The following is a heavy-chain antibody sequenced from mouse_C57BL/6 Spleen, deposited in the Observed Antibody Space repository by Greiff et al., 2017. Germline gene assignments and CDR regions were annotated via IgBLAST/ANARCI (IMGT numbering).Heavy chain of an antibody. J-gene: IGHJ3*01. D-gene: IGHD2-10*01. CDR2: IHPNSGST. V-gene: IGHV1-64*01. CDR1: GYTFTSYW. Sequence: QVQLQQPGAELVKPGASVKLSCKASGYTFTSYWMHWVKQRPGQGLEWIGMIHPNSGSTNYHEKFKSKATLTVDKSSSTAYMQLSSLTYEDSAVYYCARSPYPRAYWGQGTLVTVSA. CDR3: ARSPYPRAY.